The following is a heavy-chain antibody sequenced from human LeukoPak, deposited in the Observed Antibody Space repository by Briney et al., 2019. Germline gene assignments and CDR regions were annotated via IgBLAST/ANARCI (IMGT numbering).Heavy chain of an antibody. V-gene: IGHV3-72*01. Sequence: GGSLRLSCAASGFTFSGHYMDWIRHAPGKGLERVCRARNKAYSYTTEYAASVKGRFTITRDDSKNSLYLQMNSLKTEDTAVYYCARVYSSSWSDSYFDYWGQGTLVTVSS. CDR3: ARVYSSSWSDSYFDY. D-gene: IGHD6-13*01. J-gene: IGHJ4*02. CDR2: ARNKAYSYTT. CDR1: GFTFSGHY.